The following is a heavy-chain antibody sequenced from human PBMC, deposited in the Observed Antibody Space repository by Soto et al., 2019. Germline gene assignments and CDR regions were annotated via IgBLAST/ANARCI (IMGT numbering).Heavy chain of an antibody. Sequence: QITLRESGPTLVKPTQTLTLTCTFSGFSLTTRGVGVGWIRQPPGKALEWLALIYWDDDKRYSPTLNSRLTTTTDTFKHHVVFRMTNLGPVDTATYYGAHVSYHFAGLALDFWGQGIQLTV. CDR3: AHVSYHFAGLALDF. D-gene: IGHD2-2*01. V-gene: IGHV2-5*02. CDR1: GFSLTTRGVG. CDR2: IYWDDDK. J-gene: IGHJ4*02.